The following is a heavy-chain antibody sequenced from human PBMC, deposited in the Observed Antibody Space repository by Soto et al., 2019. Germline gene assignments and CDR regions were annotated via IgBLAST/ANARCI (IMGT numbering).Heavy chain of an antibody. CDR3: AGGSWFGRYYFDY. CDR2: IYHSGST. V-gene: IGHV4-30-2*01. Sequence: TLSLTCAVSGGSSSSGGYSWSWIRQPPGKGLEWIGYIYHSGSTYYNPSLKSRVTISVDKSKNQFSLKLSSVTAADTAVYYCAGGSWFGRYYFDYWGQGTLVTVSS. D-gene: IGHD3-10*01. CDR1: GGSSSSGGYS. J-gene: IGHJ4*02.